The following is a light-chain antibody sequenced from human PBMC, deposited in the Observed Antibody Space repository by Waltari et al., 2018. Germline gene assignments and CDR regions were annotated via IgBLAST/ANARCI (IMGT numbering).Light chain of an antibody. CDR3: QHYVRLPAT. CDR2: GAS. J-gene: IGKJ1*01. Sequence: EIVLTQSPGSLSSPPGERVTLSCRASQSVSRALAWYQQKPGQAPRLLIFGASNRATGIPDRFSGSGAETDFSLTISRLEPEDVAVYYCQHYVRLPATFGRGTKVEIK. CDR1: QSVSRA. V-gene: IGKV3-20*01.